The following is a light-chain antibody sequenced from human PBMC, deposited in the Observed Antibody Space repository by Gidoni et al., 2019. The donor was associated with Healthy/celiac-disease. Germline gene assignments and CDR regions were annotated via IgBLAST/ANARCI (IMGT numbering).Light chain of an antibody. CDR3: MQRIEFPWT. CDR1: QSLLDSEDGNTY. Sequence: DIVLTQTPLSLPVTPGEPASISRRSSQSLLDSEDGNTYWDWYLQNPGQSPQLLIYTVSYRASGVPDRFSGSGSGTDFTLKISRVEAEDVGIYYCMQRIEFPWTFGQGTKVESK. CDR2: TVS. V-gene: IGKV2-40*01. J-gene: IGKJ1*01.